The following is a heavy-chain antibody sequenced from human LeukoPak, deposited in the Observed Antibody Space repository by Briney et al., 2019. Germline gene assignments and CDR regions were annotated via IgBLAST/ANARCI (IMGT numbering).Heavy chain of an antibody. CDR3: AREGYCSGGSCYSRWFAP. Sequence: SVKVSCKASGGTFSSYAISWVRQAPGQGLEWMGGIIPIFGTANYAQKLQGRVTITADESTSTAYMELSSLRSEGTAVYYCAREGYCSGGSCYSRWFAPWGQGTLVTVSS. CDR2: IIPIFGTA. V-gene: IGHV1-69*01. D-gene: IGHD2-15*01. J-gene: IGHJ5*02. CDR1: GGTFSSYA.